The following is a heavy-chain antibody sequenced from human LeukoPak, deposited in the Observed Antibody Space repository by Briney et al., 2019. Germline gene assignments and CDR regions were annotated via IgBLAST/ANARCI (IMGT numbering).Heavy chain of an antibody. Sequence: GGSLRLSCAASGFTLSSYGMSWVRQAPGKGLDWVSAISGSDSNTYYADSVKGRFTISRDNSKNTLYLQMNSLRAEDTAKYYCAKRREGAFDYWGQGILVTVSS. J-gene: IGHJ4*02. CDR1: GFTLSSYG. V-gene: IGHV3-23*01. CDR2: ISGSDSNT. CDR3: AKRREGAFDY. D-gene: IGHD1-26*01.